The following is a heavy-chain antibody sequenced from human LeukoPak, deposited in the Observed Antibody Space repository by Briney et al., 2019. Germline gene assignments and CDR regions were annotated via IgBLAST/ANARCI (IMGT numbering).Heavy chain of an antibody. CDR2: INQSGST. D-gene: IGHD3-10*01. Sequence: SETLSLTRAVYGGSFSGYYWSWIRQPPGKGLEWIGEINQSGSTNYNPSLKSRVTISIDTSKNQFSLNLNSVTAADTAVYYCARNEGPGRYSKSDNCGQGTLVTVS. CDR1: GGSFSGYY. V-gene: IGHV4-34*01. J-gene: IGHJ4*02. CDR3: ARNEGPGRYSKSDN.